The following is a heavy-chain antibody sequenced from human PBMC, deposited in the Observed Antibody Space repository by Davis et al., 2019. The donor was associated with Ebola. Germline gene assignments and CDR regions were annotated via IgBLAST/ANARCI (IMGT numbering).Heavy chain of an antibody. D-gene: IGHD2-2*01. Sequence: PGGSLRLSCAGSESPSSTYSMTWVRQAPGKGLEWVSVISGSGSTIQYADSVKGRFTISRDNSKNTLFLQMNSLRAEDTAMYYCARYCPGTNCYQGVRYGMDVWGQGTTVTVSS. J-gene: IGHJ6*02. CDR1: ESPSSTYS. V-gene: IGHV3-23*01. CDR3: ARYCPGTNCYQGVRYGMDV. CDR2: ISGSGSTI.